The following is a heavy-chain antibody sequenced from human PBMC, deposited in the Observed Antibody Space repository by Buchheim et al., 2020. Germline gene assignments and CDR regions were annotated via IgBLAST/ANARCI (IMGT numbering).Heavy chain of an antibody. CDR2: ISYDGSNK. CDR1: GFTFSSYA. D-gene: IGHD6-13*01. CDR3: ARAVSSSSWRYYYYYGMDV. Sequence: QVQLVESGGGVVKPGRSLRLSCAASGFTFSSYAMHWVRQAPGKGLEWVAVISYDGSNKYYADSVKGRFTISRDNSKNTLYLQMNSLRAEDTAVYYCARAVSSSSWRYYYYYGMDVWGQGTT. V-gene: IGHV3-30-3*01. J-gene: IGHJ6*02.